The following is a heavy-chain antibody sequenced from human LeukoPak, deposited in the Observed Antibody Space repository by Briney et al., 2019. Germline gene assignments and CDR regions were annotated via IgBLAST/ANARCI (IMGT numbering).Heavy chain of an antibody. Sequence: GGSLRLSCAASGFTFSSYAMNWVRQAPGKGLEWVSSMSGSDGSTYYADFVKGRFTISRDNSKNTLYLQMNSLRAEDTAVYYCAKKGVATIWFWGQGTLVTVSS. CDR2: MSGSDGST. CDR3: AKKGVATIWF. CDR1: GFTFSSYA. V-gene: IGHV3-23*01. J-gene: IGHJ4*02. D-gene: IGHD5-12*01.